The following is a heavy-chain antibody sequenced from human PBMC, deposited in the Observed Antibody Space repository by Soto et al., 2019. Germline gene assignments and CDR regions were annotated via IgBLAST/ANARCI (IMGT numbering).Heavy chain of an antibody. J-gene: IGHJ3*02. CDR1: GGSISSGGYY. V-gene: IGHV4-31*03. Sequence: QVQLQESGPGLVKPSQTLSLTCTVSGGSISSGGYYWSWIRQHPGKGLEWIGYISYSGSTYYNPSLKSRVTISVDTSKNQFSPRLSSVTAADTAVYYCARDYGDSSGYYRSNAFDIWGPGTMVTVSS. D-gene: IGHD3-22*01. CDR2: ISYSGST. CDR3: ARDYGDSSGYYRSNAFDI.